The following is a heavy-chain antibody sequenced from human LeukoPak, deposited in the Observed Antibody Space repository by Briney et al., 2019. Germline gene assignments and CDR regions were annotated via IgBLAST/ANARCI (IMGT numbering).Heavy chain of an antibody. CDR3: ARDLQLWSSNWFDP. D-gene: IGHD5-18*01. J-gene: IGHJ5*02. V-gene: IGHV4-34*01. CDR2: INHSGST. Sequence: SETLSLTCAVYGGSFSGYYWSWIRQPPGKGLEWIGEINHSGSTNYNPSLKSRVTISVDTSKNQFSLKRSSVTAADTAVYYCARDLQLWSSNWFDPWGQGTLVTVSS. CDR1: GGSFSGYY.